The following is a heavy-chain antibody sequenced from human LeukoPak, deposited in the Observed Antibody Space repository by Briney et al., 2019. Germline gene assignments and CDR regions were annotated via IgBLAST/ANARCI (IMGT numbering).Heavy chain of an antibody. CDR1: GASISSYY. Sequence: PSETLSLTCTVSGASISSYYWSWVRQPPGEGLEWIGRIYTSGSTTYKPSLKSRVTMSVDTSKNQFSLKLTCVTAADTAVYYCARDGVENSSWYPLDSWGQGTLVTVSS. CDR2: IYTSGST. CDR3: ARDGVENSSWYPLDS. V-gene: IGHV4-4*07. D-gene: IGHD6-13*01. J-gene: IGHJ4*02.